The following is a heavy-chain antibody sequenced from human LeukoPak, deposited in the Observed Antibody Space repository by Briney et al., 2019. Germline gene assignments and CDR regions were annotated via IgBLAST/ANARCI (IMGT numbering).Heavy chain of an antibody. Sequence: PSETLSLTCTVSGGSMGWIRQPPGKGLEWIGSIYDSGRTYYNPSLKSRVIVSVDTSKNQFSLKLSSVTAADTAVYFCASPRGDDSGGYYTWYFHHWGQGILVTVSS. V-gene: IGHV4-39*01. CDR1: GGSM. J-gene: IGHJ1*01. D-gene: IGHD3-22*01. CDR2: IYDSGRT. CDR3: ASPRGDDSGGYYTWYFHH.